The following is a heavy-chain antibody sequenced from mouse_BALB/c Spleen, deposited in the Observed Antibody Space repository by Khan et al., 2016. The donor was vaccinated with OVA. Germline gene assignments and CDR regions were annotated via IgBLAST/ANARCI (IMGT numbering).Heavy chain of an antibody. CDR1: GYTFTDYV. CDR2: IYPGSDST. D-gene: IGHD4-1*01. CDR3: ARAGWDVFAY. J-gene: IGHJ3*01. Sequence: QVQLQQSGPELVKPGASVKMSCKASGYTFTDYVMNWVKQRTGQGLEWIGQIYPGSDSTYYNENFKGKATLTADRSSSTAYMQLSNLTSEDSAVLFCARAGWDVFAYWGQVTLVTVSA. V-gene: IGHV1-77*01.